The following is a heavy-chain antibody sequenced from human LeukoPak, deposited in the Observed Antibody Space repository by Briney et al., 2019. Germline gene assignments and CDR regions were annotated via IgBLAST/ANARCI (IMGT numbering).Heavy chain of an antibody. J-gene: IGHJ6*02. CDR3: ARVGPRVDYHGMDV. CDR2: ISGYNGNT. V-gene: IGHV1-18*01. D-gene: IGHD2-15*01. CDR1: GGTFSSYA. Sequence: GASVKVSCKASGGTFSSYAISWVRQAPGQGLEWMGWISGYNGNTNYAQKLQGRVTMTTDTSTSTAYMELRSLRSDDTAVYYCARVGPRVDYHGMDVWGQGTTVTVSS.